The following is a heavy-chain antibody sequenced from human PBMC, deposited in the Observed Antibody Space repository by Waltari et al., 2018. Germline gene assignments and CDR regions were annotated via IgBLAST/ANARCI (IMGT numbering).Heavy chain of an antibody. CDR2: VSGPGTTR. V-gene: IGHV3-23*01. CDR3: AKYDGYDHWYFDF. J-gene: IGHJ2*01. D-gene: IGHD5-12*01. CDR1: GFTFSDFA. Sequence: EVQLLESGGGLVQPGGSPRLSCATSGFTFSDFAMSWVRQAPGRGWGGVAAVSGPGTTRFCADSGKGRFTISGDNSNNTLYLQSNSLRAEDTALYYCAKYDGYDHWYFDFWGRGTLVTVSS.